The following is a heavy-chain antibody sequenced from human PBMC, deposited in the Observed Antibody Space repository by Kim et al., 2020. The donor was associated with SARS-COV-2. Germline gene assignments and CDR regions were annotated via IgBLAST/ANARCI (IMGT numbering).Heavy chain of an antibody. J-gene: IGHJ4*02. CDR3: ARDDGLLWFGELSY. V-gene: IGHV3-7*01. Sequence: GKSVKGRFTISRDTAKNSLYLQMNSLRAEDTAVYYCARDDGLLWFGELSYWGQGTLVTVSS. D-gene: IGHD3-10*01.